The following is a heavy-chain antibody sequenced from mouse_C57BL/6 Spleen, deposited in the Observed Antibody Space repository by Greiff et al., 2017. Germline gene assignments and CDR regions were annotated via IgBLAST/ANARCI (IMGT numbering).Heavy chain of an antibody. D-gene: IGHD1-1*01. CDR1: GFNIKNTY. CDR3: ARAPIYYYGSSLMDY. J-gene: IGHJ4*01. V-gene: IGHV14-3*01. CDR2: IDPASGNT. Sequence: VQLQQSVAELVRPGASVKLSCTASGFNIKNTYMHWVKQRPEQGLEWIGRIDPASGNTKYAPKFQGKATITADTSSNTAYLKLSSLTSEDTAIYDCARAPIYYYGSSLMDYWGQGTSVTVSS.